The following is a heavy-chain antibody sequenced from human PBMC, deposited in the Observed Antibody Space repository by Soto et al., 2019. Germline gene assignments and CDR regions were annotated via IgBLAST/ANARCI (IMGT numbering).Heavy chain of an antibody. V-gene: IGHV5-51*01. CDR1: GYSFTSYW. J-gene: IGHJ5*02. CDR2: IYPGDSDT. D-gene: IGHD6-6*01. Sequence: PGESLKISCKGSGYSFTSYWIGWVRQMPGKGLEWMGTIYPGDSDTRYSPSFQGQVTISADKSISTAYLQWSSLKASDTAMYYCARRGREYSSSPLQFDPWGQGTLVTVSS. CDR3: ARRGREYSSSPLQFDP.